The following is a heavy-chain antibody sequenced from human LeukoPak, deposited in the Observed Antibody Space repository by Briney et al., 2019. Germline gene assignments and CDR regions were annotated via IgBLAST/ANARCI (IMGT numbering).Heavy chain of an antibody. V-gene: IGHV4-61*02. Sequence: SETLSLTCTVSGGSISSGSYYWSWIRQPAGKGLEWIGRIYTSGSTNYNPSLESRVTISVDTSKNQFSLKLSSVTAADTAVYYCARDSIGADTIGYCSGGSCSNYYYYYMDVWGKGTTVTVSS. D-gene: IGHD2-15*01. CDR1: GGSISSGSYY. CDR2: IYTSGST. CDR3: ARDSIGADTIGYCSGGSCSNYYYYYMDV. J-gene: IGHJ6*03.